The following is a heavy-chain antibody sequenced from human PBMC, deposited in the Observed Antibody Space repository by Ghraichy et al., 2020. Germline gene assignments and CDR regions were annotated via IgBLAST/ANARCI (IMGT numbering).Heavy chain of an antibody. J-gene: IGHJ3*02. Sequence: SETLSLTCAVYGGSFSGYYWSWIRQPPGKGLEWIGEINHSGSTNYNPSLKSRVTISVDTSKNQFSLKLSSVTAADTAVYYCARGIRRSITMVRGSRLREKDDAFDIWGQGTMVTVSS. CDR1: GGSFSGYY. CDR2: INHSGST. D-gene: IGHD3-10*01. V-gene: IGHV4-34*01. CDR3: ARGIRRSITMVRGSRLREKDDAFDI.